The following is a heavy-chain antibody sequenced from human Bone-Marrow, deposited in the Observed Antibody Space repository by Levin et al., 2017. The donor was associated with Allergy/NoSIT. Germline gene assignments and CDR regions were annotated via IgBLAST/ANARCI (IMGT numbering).Heavy chain of an antibody. J-gene: IGHJ4*02. CDR3: AREGLFIVRVFDY. Sequence: GGSLRLSCAASGFSFSSYEMNWVRQAPGKGLEWVSYISSRNTTIYYADSVKGRFTISRDNAENSLYLQMNSLRAEDTAIYYCAREGLFIVRVFDYWGRGTLVTVSS. CDR1: GFSFSSYE. CDR2: ISSRNTTI. V-gene: IGHV3-48*03. D-gene: IGHD3-10*01.